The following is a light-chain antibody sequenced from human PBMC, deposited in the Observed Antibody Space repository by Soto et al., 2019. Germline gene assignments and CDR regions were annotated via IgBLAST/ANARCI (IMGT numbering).Light chain of an antibody. J-gene: IGLJ1*01. Sequence: QSLRTQPPSPSGSPGQSVTISCTGTSSDVGGYNYVSWYQQHPGEAPKLIIYEVTKRPSGVPDRFSGSKSGNTASLTVSGLQADYEADYHCCSYAGNSNYVFGTGTEVTVL. CDR2: EVT. V-gene: IGLV2-8*01. CDR3: CSYAGNSNYV. CDR1: SSDVGGYNY.